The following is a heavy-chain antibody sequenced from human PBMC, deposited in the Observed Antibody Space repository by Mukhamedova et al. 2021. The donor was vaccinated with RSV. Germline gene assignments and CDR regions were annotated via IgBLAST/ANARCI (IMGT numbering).Heavy chain of an antibody. Sequence: VRQAPGKGLEWVAVISYDGSNKYYADSVKGRFTISRDNSKNTLYLQMNSLRAEDTAVYYCARDRTKIVPAAPLGHWGQGTLVTVS. CDR2: ISYDGSNK. CDR3: ARDRTKIVPAAPLGH. V-gene: IGHV3-30*01. D-gene: IGHD2-2*01. J-gene: IGHJ4*02.